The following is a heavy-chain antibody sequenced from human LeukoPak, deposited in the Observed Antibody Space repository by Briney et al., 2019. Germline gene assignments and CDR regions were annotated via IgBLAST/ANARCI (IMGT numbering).Heavy chain of an antibody. CDR2: IYWNDDK. CDR1: GFSLSTSGVG. J-gene: IGHJ4*02. CDR3: AHRSQVLVGATALYYFDY. V-gene: IGHV2-5*01. D-gene: IGHD1-26*01. Sequence: SGPTLVKPTQTLTLTCTFSGFSLSTSGVGVGWIRQPPGKALEWLALIYWNDDKRYSPSLKNRLTITKDTSKNQVVLTMTNMDPVGTATYYCAHRSQVLVGATALYYFDYWGQGTLVTVSS.